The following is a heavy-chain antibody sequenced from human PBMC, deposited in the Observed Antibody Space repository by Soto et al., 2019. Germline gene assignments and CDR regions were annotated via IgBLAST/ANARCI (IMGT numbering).Heavy chain of an antibody. D-gene: IGHD3-10*01. CDR2: IYYSGST. J-gene: IGHJ5*02. CDR1: GGSISSYY. V-gene: IGHV4-59*01. Sequence: QVQLQESGPGLVKPSETLSLTCTVSGGSISSYYWSWIRQPPGKGLEWIGYIYYSGSTNYNPSLKSRVTISVDTSKNQSSRKLSSVTAADTAVYYCARTVGGRIWFGDPRWFDPWGQGTLVTVSS. CDR3: ARTVGGRIWFGDPRWFDP.